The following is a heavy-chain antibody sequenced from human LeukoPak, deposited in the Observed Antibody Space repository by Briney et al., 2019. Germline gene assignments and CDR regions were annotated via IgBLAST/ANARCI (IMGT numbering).Heavy chain of an antibody. V-gene: IGHV1-18*01. J-gene: IGHJ4*02. CDR3: ARPSVKYSSPSPDY. CDR1: GYTFTSYG. CDR2: ISAYNGNT. D-gene: IGHD6-6*01. Sequence: AASVKVSCKGSGYTFTSYGTSWVRQAPGQGLEWMGWISAYNGNTNYAQKLQGRVTMTTDTSTSTAYMELRSLRSDDTAVYYCARPSVKYSSPSPDYWGQGTLVTVSS.